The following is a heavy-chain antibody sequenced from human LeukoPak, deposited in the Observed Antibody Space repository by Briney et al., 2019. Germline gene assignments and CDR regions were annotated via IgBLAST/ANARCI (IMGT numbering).Heavy chain of an antibody. D-gene: IGHD3-22*01. J-gene: IGHJ4*02. CDR3: ARGGYYYDSSGYYYPFAY. V-gene: IGHV4-30-4*08. CDR1: GGSITSGDYY. Sequence: PSETLSLTCTVSGGSITSGDYYWSWIRQPPGKGLEWIGYIYYSGSTYYNPSLKSRVTMSVDTSKNQFSLRLSSVTAADTAVYYCARGGYYYDSSGYYYPFAYWGRGSLVTVSS. CDR2: IYYSGST.